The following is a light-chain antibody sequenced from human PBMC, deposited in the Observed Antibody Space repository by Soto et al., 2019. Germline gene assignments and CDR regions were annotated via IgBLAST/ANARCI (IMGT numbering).Light chain of an antibody. CDR3: QQYYTPPALT. CDR2: WAS. Sequence: DIVMTQSPDSLAVSLGERATINCKSSQSVLYSSNNKNYLAWYQQKPGQPPKLLIYWASTRESGVPDRFSGSESGTDFTLTISSLQAEDVAVYYCQQYYTPPALTFGGGTKVEIK. V-gene: IGKV4-1*01. J-gene: IGKJ4*01. CDR1: QSVLYSSNNKNY.